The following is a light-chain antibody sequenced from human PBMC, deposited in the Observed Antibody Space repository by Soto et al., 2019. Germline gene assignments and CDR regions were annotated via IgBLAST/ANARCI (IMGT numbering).Light chain of an antibody. Sequence: QSVLTQPPSASGTPGQRVTIPCSGSSANIGSNTVNWYQQLPGTAPKVLIFNNNQRPSGVPDRFSGSKSGTSASLAISGLQSEDEADYYCAVWDDSLSGMVFGGGTKVTVL. CDR2: NNN. CDR1: SANIGSNT. J-gene: IGLJ2*01. CDR3: AVWDDSLSGMV. V-gene: IGLV1-44*01.